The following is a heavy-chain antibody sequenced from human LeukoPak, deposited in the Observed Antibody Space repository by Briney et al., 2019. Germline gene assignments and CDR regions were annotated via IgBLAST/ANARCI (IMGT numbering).Heavy chain of an antibody. D-gene: IGHD1-26*01. J-gene: IGHJ4*02. CDR2: ISDSGGDT. CDR3: ASRGVGADLRSAHFDY. V-gene: IGHV3-23*01. CDR1: GFTFSSYA. Sequence: GGSLRLSCTASGFTFSSYAMSWVRQAPGKGLEWVSAISDSGGDTYYADSVKGRFTISRDNSKNTLYLQMNSLRAEDTAVYYCASRGVGADLRSAHFDYWGQGTLVTVSS.